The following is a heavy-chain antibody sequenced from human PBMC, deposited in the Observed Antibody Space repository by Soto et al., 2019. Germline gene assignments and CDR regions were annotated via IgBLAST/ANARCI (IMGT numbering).Heavy chain of an antibody. D-gene: IGHD1-1*01. CDR1: GFTFSDYY. CDR3: ARLLEPPGPFDY. Sequence: KSVGSLRLSCAASGFTFSDYYMSWIRQAPGKGLEWVSYISSSSSYTNYADSVKGRFTISRDNAKNSLYLQMNSLRAEDTAVYYCARLLEPPGPFDYWGQGTLVTVSS. J-gene: IGHJ4*02. CDR2: ISSSSSYT. V-gene: IGHV3-11*06.